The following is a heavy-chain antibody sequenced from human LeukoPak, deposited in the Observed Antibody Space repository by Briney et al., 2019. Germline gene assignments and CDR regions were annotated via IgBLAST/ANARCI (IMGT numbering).Heavy chain of an antibody. V-gene: IGHV3-23*01. J-gene: IGHJ4*02. CDR2: ISGSGGST. CDR3: AKDSEDIVVVPAAYLDY. CDR1: GFTFSSYA. D-gene: IGHD2-2*01. Sequence: SGGSLRLSCAASGFTFSSYAMSWVRQAPGKGLEWVSAISGSGGSTYYADSVKGRFTISRDNSKDTLYLQMNSLRAEDTALYYCAKDSEDIVVVPAAYLDYWGLGTLVTVSS.